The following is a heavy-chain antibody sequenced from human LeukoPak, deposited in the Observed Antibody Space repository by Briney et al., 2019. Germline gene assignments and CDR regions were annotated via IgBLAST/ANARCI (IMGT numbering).Heavy chain of an antibody. CDR1: GFTFSNYD. D-gene: IGHD1-1*01. J-gene: IGHJ4*02. CDR2: ISYDGSNK. V-gene: IGHV3-30*03. CDR3: TRGSTGY. Sequence: GGSLRLSCAASGFTFSNYDMHWVRQAPGKGLEWVAVISYDGSNKYYADSVKGRFTVSRDNAKNSLYLQMNSLRVEDTAVYFCTRGSTGYWGQGTLVTVSS.